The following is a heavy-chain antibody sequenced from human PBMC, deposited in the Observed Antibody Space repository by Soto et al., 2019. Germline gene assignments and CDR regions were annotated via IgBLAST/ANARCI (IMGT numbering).Heavy chain of an antibody. CDR2: IYYSGST. V-gene: IGHV4-59*08. D-gene: IGHD3-16*01. J-gene: IGHJ4*02. Sequence: QVQLQESGPGLVKPSETLSLTCTVSGGSISSYYWSWIRQPPGKGLEWIGYIYYSGSTNYNPSLKSRVTISVDTSKNQFSLKLSSVTAADTAVYYGARRWGTTFDYWGQGTLVTVSS. CDR3: ARRWGTTFDY. CDR1: GGSISSYY.